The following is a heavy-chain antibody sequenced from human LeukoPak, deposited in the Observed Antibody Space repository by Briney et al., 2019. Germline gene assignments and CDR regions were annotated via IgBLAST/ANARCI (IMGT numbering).Heavy chain of an antibody. CDR1: GYTFTSYY. V-gene: IGHV1-46*03. CDR3: ARDQGTALRFDY. J-gene: IGHJ4*02. D-gene: IGHD3-3*01. CDR2: INPSGGST. Sequence: ASVKVSCKASGYTFTSYYMHWVRQAPGQGLEWVGIINPSGGSTSYAQKFQGRVTMTRDTSTSTVYMELSSLRSEDTAVYYCARDQGTALRFDYWGQGTLVTVSS.